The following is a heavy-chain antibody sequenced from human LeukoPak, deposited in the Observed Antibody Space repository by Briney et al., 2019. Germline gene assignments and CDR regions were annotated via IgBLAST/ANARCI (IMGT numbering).Heavy chain of an antibody. J-gene: IGHJ6*03. CDR3: ARYCSGGSCYSDNYYYYMDV. D-gene: IGHD2-15*01. V-gene: IGHV3-48*01. CDR2: ISSSSSTI. CDR1: GFTFSSYS. Sequence: GGSLRLSCAASGFTFSSYSMNWVRQAPGKGLEWVSYISSSSSTIYYADSVKGRFTISRDNAKNSLYLQMNSLRAEDTAVYYCARYCSGGSCYSDNYYYYMDVWGKGTTVTVSS.